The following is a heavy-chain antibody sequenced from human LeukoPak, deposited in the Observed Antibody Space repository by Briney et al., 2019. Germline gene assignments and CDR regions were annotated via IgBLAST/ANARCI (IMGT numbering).Heavy chain of an antibody. Sequence: SETLSLTCAVSGGSISSGSYFWSWIRQPAGKGLEWIGRIYTSGSTNYNPSLKSRLTISVDTSKNQFSLKLSSVTAADTAVYYCARDGYCSSTSCYDAFDIWGQGTMVTVSS. V-gene: IGHV4-61*02. CDR2: IYTSGST. CDR3: ARDGYCSSTSCYDAFDI. J-gene: IGHJ3*02. D-gene: IGHD2-2*03. CDR1: GGSISSGSYF.